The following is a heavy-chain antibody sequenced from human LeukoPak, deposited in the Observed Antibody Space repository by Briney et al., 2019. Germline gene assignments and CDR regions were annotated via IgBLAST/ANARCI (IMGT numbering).Heavy chain of an antibody. CDR2: IIPIFGTA. CDR3: ARSHSSSWPFDY. V-gene: IGHV1-69*05. D-gene: IGHD6-13*01. Sequence: ASVKVSCKASGGTFSSYAISWVRQAPGQGLEWMGGIIPIFGTANYAQKFQGRVTITTDESTSTAYMELSSLRSEDTAVYYCARSHSSSWPFDYWGQGTLVTVSS. CDR1: GGTFSSYA. J-gene: IGHJ4*02.